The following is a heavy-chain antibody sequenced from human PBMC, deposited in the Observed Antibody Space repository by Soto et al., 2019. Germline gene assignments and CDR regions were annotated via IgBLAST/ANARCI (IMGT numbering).Heavy chain of an antibody. Sequence: EVQLVESGGGLVQPGGSLRLSCAASGLTVSNSYMNWVRQAPGEGLEWVSILYSDGTTDYADSVKGRFTISRDNSKNTLDLQMHSLRADDTAVYYCARDTTVTTPTYFASWGQGTLVIVSS. CDR2: LYSDGTT. D-gene: IGHD4-17*01. CDR3: ARDTTVTTPTYFAS. J-gene: IGHJ4*02. CDR1: GLTVSNSY. V-gene: IGHV3-66*01.